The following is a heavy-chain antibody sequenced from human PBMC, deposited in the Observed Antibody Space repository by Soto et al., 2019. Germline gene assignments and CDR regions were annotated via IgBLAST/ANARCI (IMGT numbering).Heavy chain of an antibody. CDR2: MSTNGGAP. Sequence: QVQLVQSGDEVTKPGASVKFSCTASGYTFTSYDINWVRQATGQGLEWMGWMSTNGGAPRLAKKCQGRVTMGTDTSISAAHVELINLRSEDTAIYSCARGGDAVVDVCGQAATGNVSS. CDR1: GYTFTSYD. D-gene: IGHD1-26*01. J-gene: IGHJ6*02. CDR3: ARGGDAVVDV. V-gene: IGHV1-8*01.